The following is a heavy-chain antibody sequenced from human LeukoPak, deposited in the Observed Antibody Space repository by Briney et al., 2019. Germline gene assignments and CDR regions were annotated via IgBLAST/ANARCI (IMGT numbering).Heavy chain of an antibody. D-gene: IGHD6-19*01. CDR1: GFTVSSNY. Sequence: GGSLRLSCAASGFTVSSNYMSWVRQAPGKGLEWVSVIYSGGSTYYADSVKGRFTISRDNSKNTLYLQMNSLRAEDTAVYYCAREGGSGWLNDAFDIWGQGTMVTVSS. J-gene: IGHJ3*02. CDR2: IYSGGST. V-gene: IGHV3-66*01. CDR3: AREGGSGWLNDAFDI.